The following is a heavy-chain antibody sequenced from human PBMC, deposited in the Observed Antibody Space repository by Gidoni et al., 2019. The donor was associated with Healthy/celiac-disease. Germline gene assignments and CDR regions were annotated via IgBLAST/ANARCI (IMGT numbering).Heavy chain of an antibody. V-gene: IGHV1-8*01. CDR2: MNPNSGNT. CDR3: ARDNDYYDSSVD. Sequence: QVQMVQYGAEVKKPGASVTVSCKASGYNFTSYDPNWVRQATGQGLEWMGWMNPNSGNTGYAQKFQGRVTMTRNTSISTAYMELSSLRSEDTAVYYCARDNDYYDSSVDWGQGTLVTVSS. CDR1: GYNFTSYD. J-gene: IGHJ4*02. D-gene: IGHD3-22*01.